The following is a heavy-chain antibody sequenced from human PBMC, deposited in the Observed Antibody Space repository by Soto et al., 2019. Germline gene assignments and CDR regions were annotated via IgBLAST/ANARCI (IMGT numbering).Heavy chain of an antibody. D-gene: IGHD3-16*01. CDR1: GGSFSGYY. Sequence: QEQLQQLGAGLLKPSETLSVTCAVYGGSFSGYYWSWIRQPPGKGLEWIGEIGHGGGTVYNPSLESRVTISEDSSNNQFSLKLNSVTAADTGVYYCARHGGYYFDYWGQGAPVTVSS. V-gene: IGHV4-34*01. J-gene: IGHJ4*02. CDR2: IGHGGGT. CDR3: ARHGGYYFDY.